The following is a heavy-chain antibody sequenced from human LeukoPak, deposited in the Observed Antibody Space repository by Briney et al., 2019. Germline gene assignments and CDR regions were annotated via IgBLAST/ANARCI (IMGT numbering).Heavy chain of an antibody. D-gene: IGHD1-26*01. J-gene: IGHJ4*02. CDR1: GFTFRNYA. CDR3: SKDGDRISYYELDY. V-gene: IGHV3-23*01. Sequence: GGSLRLSGAASGFTFRNYAVTWVRQAPGKGLEWVSSISGSGGSTYYADSVKGRLTISRDNSNNTLYLQMNSLRAENTSVYDSSKDGDRISYYELDYWGQGTLVTVSS. CDR2: ISGSGGST.